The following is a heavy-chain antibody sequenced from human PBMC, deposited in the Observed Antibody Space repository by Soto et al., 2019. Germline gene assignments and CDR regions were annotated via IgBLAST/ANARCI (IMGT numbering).Heavy chain of an antibody. CDR1: GFTFSNHW. J-gene: IGHJ4*02. Sequence: EVHLVESGGGLVQSGGSLRLSCAASGFTFSNHWMTWVRQAQGKGLEWVASVKQDGSEIYYGDSVKGRFTISRDNAKSSLFLQLNSLRAEDTAMYYCSRDPGISSGWYYFDYWGQGTLVTVSS. CDR3: SRDPGISSGWYYFDY. CDR2: VKQDGSEI. V-gene: IGHV3-7*05. D-gene: IGHD6-19*01.